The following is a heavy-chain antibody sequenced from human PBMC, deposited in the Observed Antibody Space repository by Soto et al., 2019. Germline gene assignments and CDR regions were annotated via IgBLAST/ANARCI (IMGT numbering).Heavy chain of an antibody. D-gene: IGHD5-18*01. V-gene: IGHV4-4*07. Sequence: QVQLQESGPGLVKPSETLSLTCTVSGGSISSYYWSWIRQPAVKGLEWIGRIYTSGSTNYNPSLKSRVTMSVDTSKNQFSLKLSSVIAADTAVYYCASTTAMARGYFDYWGQGTLVTVSS. J-gene: IGHJ4*02. CDR1: GGSISSYY. CDR3: ASTTAMARGYFDY. CDR2: IYTSGST.